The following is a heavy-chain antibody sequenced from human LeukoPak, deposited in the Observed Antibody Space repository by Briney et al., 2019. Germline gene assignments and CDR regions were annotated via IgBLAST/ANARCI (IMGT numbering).Heavy chain of an antibody. V-gene: IGHV4-34*08. CDR2: INHSGST. J-gene: IGHJ4*02. D-gene: IGHD4-17*01. CDR3: AMRGGYGDYGDY. CDR1: GFTFSDYY. Sequence: GSLRLSCAASGFTFSDYYMSWIRQPPGKGLEWIGEINHSGSTNYNPSLKSRVTISVDTSKNQFSLKLSSVTAADTAVYYCAMRGGYGDYGDYWGQGTLVTVSS.